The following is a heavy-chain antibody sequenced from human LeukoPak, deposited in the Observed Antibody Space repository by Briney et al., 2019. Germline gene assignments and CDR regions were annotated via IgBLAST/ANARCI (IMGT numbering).Heavy chain of an antibody. D-gene: IGHD3-10*01. CDR3: ARAYYYGSGSYAFDI. CDR2: IYYSGST. V-gene: IGHV4-59*01. Sequence: SETLSLTCTVSGGSISSYHWSWIRQPPGKGLEWIGYIYYSGSTNHNPSLKSRVTISVDTSKNQFSLKLSSVTAADTAVYYCARAYYYGSGSYAFDIWGQGTMVTVSS. CDR1: GGSISSYH. J-gene: IGHJ3*02.